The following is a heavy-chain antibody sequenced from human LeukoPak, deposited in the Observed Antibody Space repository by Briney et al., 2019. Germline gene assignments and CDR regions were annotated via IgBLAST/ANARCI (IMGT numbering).Heavy chain of an antibody. CDR3: ARDTTGTSDYYYGMDV. CDR1: GGTFVSYA. Sequence: GASVKVSCKASGGTFVSYAISWVRQAPGQGLEGMGGIIPIFGTANYAQKFQGRVTITADESTSTAYMELSSLRSEDTAVYYCARDTTGTSDYYYGMDVWGQGTTVTVSS. CDR2: IIPIFGTA. V-gene: IGHV1-69*13. D-gene: IGHD1-1*01. J-gene: IGHJ6*02.